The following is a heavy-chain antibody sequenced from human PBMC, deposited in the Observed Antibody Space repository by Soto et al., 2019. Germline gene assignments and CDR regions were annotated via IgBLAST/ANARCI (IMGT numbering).Heavy chain of an antibody. CDR2: ISSSGDSP. CDR3: ARNTVPHPPY. Sequence: GGSLRLSCAASGFTFSNYAMSWVRQAPGKGLEWVSAISSSGDSPYYADSVKGRFTVSRDNSKNTLYLQMNSLRVEDTAIYYCARNTVPHPPYWGQGTLVTVSS. J-gene: IGHJ4*02. V-gene: IGHV3-23*01. CDR1: GFTFSNYA. D-gene: IGHD4-4*01.